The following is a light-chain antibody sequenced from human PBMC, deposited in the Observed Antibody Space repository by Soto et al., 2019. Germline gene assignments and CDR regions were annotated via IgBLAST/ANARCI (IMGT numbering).Light chain of an antibody. V-gene: IGLV2-11*01. Sequence: QSALTLPRSVSGSPGQSVTIACTGTSSDVGGYNYVSWYQQHPGKAPKLMIYDVSKRPSGVPDRFSGSKSGNTASLTISGLQAEDEADYYCCSHAGSYTFYVFGTGTKLTVL. CDR3: CSHAGSYTFYV. CDR2: DVS. CDR1: SSDVGGYNY. J-gene: IGLJ1*01.